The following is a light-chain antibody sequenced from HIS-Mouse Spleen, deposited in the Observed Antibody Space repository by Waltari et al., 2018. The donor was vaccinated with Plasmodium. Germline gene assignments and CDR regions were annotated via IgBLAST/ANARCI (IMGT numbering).Light chain of an antibody. Sequence: SYELTQPPSVSVSPGQTARITCSGDALPKKYAYWYQQKSGQAPVLVIYEDSKRPSRIPGRFSGSSSGTMATLTISGAQVEDEADYYWYSTDSSGNHRVFGGGTKLTGL. CDR1: ALPKKY. CDR3: YSTDSSGNHRV. J-gene: IGLJ3*02. CDR2: EDS. V-gene: IGLV3-10*01.